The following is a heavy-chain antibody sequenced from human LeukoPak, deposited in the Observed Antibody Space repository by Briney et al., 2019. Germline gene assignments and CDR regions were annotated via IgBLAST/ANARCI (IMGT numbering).Heavy chain of an antibody. CDR3: ARGDSSGWYFLGEIYFDY. CDR1: GFTFSSYW. J-gene: IGHJ4*02. V-gene: IGHV3-74*01. D-gene: IGHD6-19*01. CDR2: INSDGSST. Sequence: PGGSLRLSCAASGFTFSSYWMHWVRQAPGKGLVWVSRINSDGSSTSYADSVKGRFTISRDNAKNTLYLQMNGLRAEDTAVYYCARGDSSGWYFLGEIYFDYWGQGTLVTVSS.